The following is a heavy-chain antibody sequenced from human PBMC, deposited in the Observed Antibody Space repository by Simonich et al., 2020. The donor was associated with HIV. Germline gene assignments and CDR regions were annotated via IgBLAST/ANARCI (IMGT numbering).Heavy chain of an antibody. D-gene: IGHD3-22*01. CDR3: ARGYYYDSSGSRRNHYLYYMDV. Sequence: QVQLQQWGAGLLKPSETLSLTCAVYGGSFSGYYWSWIRQPPGKGLEWIVEINHRGSTNYNPSLKGRVTISVDTSKNQFSLKLSSVTAADTAVYYCARGYYYDSSGSRRNHYLYYMDVWQRDHGHRLL. CDR2: INHRGST. J-gene: IGHJ6*03. V-gene: IGHV4-34*01. CDR1: GGSFSGYY.